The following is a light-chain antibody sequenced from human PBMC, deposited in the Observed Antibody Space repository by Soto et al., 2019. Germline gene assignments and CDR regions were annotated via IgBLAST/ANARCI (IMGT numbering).Light chain of an antibody. V-gene: IGKV2-28*01. CDR3: MQALQTRST. J-gene: IGKJ3*01. CDR1: QSLLHSNGYNY. Sequence: DIVMTQAPLSLAVTPGEPASISCRSSQSLLHSNGYNYLDWYLQKPGQSPQLLIYLGSNRASGVPDRFSGSGSGTDFTLKISRVEAEDVGVYYCMQALQTRSTFGPGTKVDIK. CDR2: LGS.